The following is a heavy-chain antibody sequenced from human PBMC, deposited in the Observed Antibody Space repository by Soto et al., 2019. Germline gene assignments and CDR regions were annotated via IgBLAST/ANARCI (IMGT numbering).Heavy chain of an antibody. J-gene: IGHJ4*01. CDR3: TTDSRTTLPKIHFDY. D-gene: IGHD1-26*01. V-gene: IGHV3-15*07. CDR2: VKSQTDGGSA. Sequence: PGWCLRLSCAASGFPFSNAWVNWVRQVPGKGLEWVGRVKSQTDGGSADYAAPVKGRVAVSRDDSKSIVYLQMNNLKIEDTGVYYCTTDSRTTLPKIHFDYLGHGAQLTISS. CDR1: GFPFSNAW.